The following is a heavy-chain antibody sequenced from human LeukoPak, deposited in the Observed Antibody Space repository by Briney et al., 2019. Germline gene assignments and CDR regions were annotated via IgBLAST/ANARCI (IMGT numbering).Heavy chain of an antibody. CDR3: ARPISSQGYFGVVID. CDR2: IYHSGSP. D-gene: IGHD3-3*01. J-gene: IGHJ4*02. CDR1: GYSISSASY. V-gene: IGHV4-38-2*01. Sequence: NPSETLSLTCAVSGYSISSASYWGWIRQPPGKGLEWIGNIYHSGSPYYNPSLKSRVTISVDTSKNQFSLKLSSVTAADTAVYYCARPISSQGYFGVVIDWGQGTLATVSS.